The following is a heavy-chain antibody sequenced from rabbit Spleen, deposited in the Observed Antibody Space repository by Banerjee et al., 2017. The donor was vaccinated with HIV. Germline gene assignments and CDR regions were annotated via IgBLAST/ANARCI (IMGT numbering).Heavy chain of an antibody. CDR1: GFSFSSRYY. V-gene: IGHV1S40*01. D-gene: IGHD4-1*01. Sequence: QSLEESGGDLVKPGASLTLTCTASGFSFSSRYYMCWARQAPGKGLEWIACIDSGSSGDTYYASWAKGRFTISKTSSTTVTLQMTSLTAADTATYFCARETSSGWGVVSYYFNLWGPGTLVTVS. CDR3: ARETSSGWGVVSYYFNL. CDR2: IDSGSSGDT. J-gene: IGHJ4*01.